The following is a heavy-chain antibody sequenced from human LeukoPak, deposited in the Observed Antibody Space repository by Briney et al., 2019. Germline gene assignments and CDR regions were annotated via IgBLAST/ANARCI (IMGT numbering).Heavy chain of an antibody. D-gene: IGHD2/OR15-2a*01. CDR2: ISYDGSNK. V-gene: IGHV3-30*03. J-gene: IGHJ4*02. Sequence: GRSLRLSCAASGFTFSSYGMHWVRQAPGKGLEWVAVISYDGSNKYYADSVKGRFTISRDNSKNTPYLQMNSLRAEDTAVYYCATNSDGFEDYWGQGTLVTVSS. CDR1: GFTFSSYG. CDR3: ATNSDGFEDY.